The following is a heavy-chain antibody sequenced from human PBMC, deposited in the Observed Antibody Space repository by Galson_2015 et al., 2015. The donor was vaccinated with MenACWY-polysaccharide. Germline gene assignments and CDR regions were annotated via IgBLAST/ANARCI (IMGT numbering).Heavy chain of an antibody. CDR3: ARRFSNSRQFDL. J-gene: IGHJ4*02. V-gene: IGHV3-11*01. CDR2: SSSGGFAS. CDR1: GFTLNDHF. D-gene: IGHD2-2*01. Sequence: SLRLSCAASGFTLNDHFMSWIRQAPGKGLEWLSYSSSGGFASSYADSVKGRFTISGDNATSSLFLQMDSLRAEDTAVYYCARRFSNSRQFDLWGQGTLVTVAS.